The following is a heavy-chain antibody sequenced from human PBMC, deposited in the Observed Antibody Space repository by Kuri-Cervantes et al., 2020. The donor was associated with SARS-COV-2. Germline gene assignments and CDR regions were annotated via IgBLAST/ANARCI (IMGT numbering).Heavy chain of an antibody. CDR2: ICPGVSDR. V-gene: IGHV3-74*01. D-gene: IGHD4-11*01. J-gene: IGHJ6*04. CDR1: GLTITNYC. Sequence: GESLKISCAATGLTITNYCMHWVRQAPGKGLVWVSRICPGVSDRSYAESVKGRFTISRDNSKNTLYLQMNSPRAEDTAVYYCASASNPWYYYYGMDVWGKGTTVTVSS. CDR3: ASASNPWYYYYGMDV.